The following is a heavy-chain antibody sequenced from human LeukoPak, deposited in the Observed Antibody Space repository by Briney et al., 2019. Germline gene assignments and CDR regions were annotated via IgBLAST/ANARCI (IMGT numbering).Heavy chain of an antibody. J-gene: IGHJ5*02. V-gene: IGHV3-7*01. CDR1: GFTFSSYW. CDR3: ARDRGGGSCWFDP. CDR2: IKQDGSEK. D-gene: IGHD2-15*01. Sequence: GGSLRLSCAASGFTFSSYWMSWVRQAPGKGLEGVANIKQDGSEKYYVDSVKGRFTISRDNAKNSLYLQMNSLRAEDTAVYYCARDRGGGSCWFDPWGQGTLVTVSS.